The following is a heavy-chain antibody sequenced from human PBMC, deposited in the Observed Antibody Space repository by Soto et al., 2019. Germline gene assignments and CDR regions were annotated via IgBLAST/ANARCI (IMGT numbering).Heavy chain of an antibody. Sequence: QVQLVQSGAEMRKPGSSLRVSCKASGGTFSDYAFSWVRQAPGQGLEWMGGIVPRFGSPNYAQKFGGSVTITAHTSSSTVYMALSSLRFDETDVYFCARDRIQLRLGKYYFNGMDVWWQGTTIIVSS. J-gene: IGHJ6*01. D-gene: IGHD3-16*01. V-gene: IGHV1-69*06. CDR1: GGTFSDYA. CDR3: ARDRIQLRLGKYYFNGMDV. CDR2: IVPRFGSP.